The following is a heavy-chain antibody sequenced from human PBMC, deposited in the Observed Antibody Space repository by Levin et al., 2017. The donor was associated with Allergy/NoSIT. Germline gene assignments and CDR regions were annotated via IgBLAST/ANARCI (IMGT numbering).Heavy chain of an antibody. CDR1: GGSFTNYY. V-gene: IGHV4-34*01. J-gene: IGHJ4*02. Sequence: SQTLSLNCAVYGGSFTNYYWTWIRQLPGKGLEWIGEVSHDGSTNLNPSLKSRVTMSVDSSRNNFSLNMTSVTAADTAIYYCARLMPLAARRAFDYWGQGILATVSS. CDR2: VSHDGST. CDR3: ARLMPLAARRAFDY. D-gene: IGHD6-6*01.